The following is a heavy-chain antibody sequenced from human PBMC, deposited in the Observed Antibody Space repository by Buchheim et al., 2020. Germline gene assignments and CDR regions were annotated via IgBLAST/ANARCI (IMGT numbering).Heavy chain of an antibody. CDR2: ISYSGIT. CDR3: AKSGKMYQYYYMDV. J-gene: IGHJ6*03. Sequence: QLQVQESGPGLVRPSETLFLTCTVSGGSIISSSYYWGWVRQPPGKGLEWIGSISYSGITYYTPSLKSRVTMSVDTSKEQFSLKLSSVTAADTAVYYCAKSGKMYQYYYMDVWGKGTT. CDR1: GGSIISSSYY. V-gene: IGHV4-39*01. D-gene: IGHD2-2*01.